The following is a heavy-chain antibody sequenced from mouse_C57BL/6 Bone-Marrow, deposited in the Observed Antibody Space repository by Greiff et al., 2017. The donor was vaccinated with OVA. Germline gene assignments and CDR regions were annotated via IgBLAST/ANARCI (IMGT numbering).Heavy chain of an antibody. CDR2: ISGGGGNT. CDR3: ARHEGSSGYVEDY. CDR1: GFTFSSYT. V-gene: IGHV5-9*01. J-gene: IGHJ2*01. Sequence: EVKLMESGGGLVKPGGSLKLSCAASGFTFSSYTMSWVRQTPEKRLEWVATISGGGGNTYYPDSVKGRFTISRDNAKNTLYLQMSSLRSEDTALYYCARHEGSSGYVEDYWGQGTTLTVSS. D-gene: IGHD3-2*02.